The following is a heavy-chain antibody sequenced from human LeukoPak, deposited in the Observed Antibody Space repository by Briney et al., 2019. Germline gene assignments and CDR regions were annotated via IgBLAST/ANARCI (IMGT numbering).Heavy chain of an antibody. CDR3: AREVGRGLFNYYYGMDV. CDR2: ISGSGGST. D-gene: IGHD1-26*01. V-gene: IGHV3-23*01. J-gene: IGHJ6*02. CDR1: GFTFSSYA. Sequence: PGGSLRLSCAASGFTFSSYAMSWVRQAPGKGLEWVSAISGSGGSTYYADSVKGRFTISRDNSKNTLYLQMNSLRAEDTAVYYCAREVGRGLFNYYYGMDVWGQGTTVTVSS.